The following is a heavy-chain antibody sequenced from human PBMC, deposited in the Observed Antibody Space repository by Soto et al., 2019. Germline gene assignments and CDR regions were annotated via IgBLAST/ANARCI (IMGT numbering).Heavy chain of an antibody. D-gene: IGHD6-13*01. CDR1: AFTFSSYA. J-gene: IGHJ6*02. Sequence: GGSLRLSXAASAFTFSSYAMSWVRQAPGKGLEWVSAIIGSGGSTYYADSVKGRFTISRDNSKNTLYLQMNGLRAEDTAVYYCAKDRGEWYSSSWYTEGGMDVWGQGTTVTVSS. CDR3: AKDRGEWYSSSWYTEGGMDV. CDR2: IIGSGGST. V-gene: IGHV3-23*01.